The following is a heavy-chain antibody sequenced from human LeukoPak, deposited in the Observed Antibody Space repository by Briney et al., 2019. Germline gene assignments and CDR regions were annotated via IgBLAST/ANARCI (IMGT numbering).Heavy chain of an antibody. CDR2: IYYSGST. J-gene: IGHJ2*01. Sequence: ETLSLTCTVSGGSISHYFWSWIRPPPGKALEWIGYIYYSGSTNYNPSLKSRVTISVDASKNQFSLKLSSVTAADTAVYYCAKTVTGYWYFDLWGRGTLVTVSS. CDR3: AKTVTGYWYFDL. CDR1: GGSISHYF. D-gene: IGHD6-19*01. V-gene: IGHV4-59*08.